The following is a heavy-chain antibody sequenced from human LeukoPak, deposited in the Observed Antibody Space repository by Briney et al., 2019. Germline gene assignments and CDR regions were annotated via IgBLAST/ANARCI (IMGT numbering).Heavy chain of an antibody. Sequence: ASVKVSCKASGGTFSSYAISWVRQAPGQGLEWMGRIIPILGIANYAQKFQGRVTITADKPTSTAYMELSSLRSEDTAVYYCARDLSGEQQLFNWGQGTLVTVSS. V-gene: IGHV1-69*04. CDR3: ARDLSGEQQLFN. D-gene: IGHD6-13*01. CDR2: IIPILGIA. J-gene: IGHJ4*02. CDR1: GGTFSSYA.